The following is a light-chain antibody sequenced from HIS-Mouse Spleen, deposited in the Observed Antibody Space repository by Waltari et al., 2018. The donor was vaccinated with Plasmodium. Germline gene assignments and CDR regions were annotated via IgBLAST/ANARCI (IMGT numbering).Light chain of an antibody. CDR2: GAS. CDR1: QSVSSN. Sequence: EIVMTQSPATLSVSPGERHTLSCRASQSVSSNFAWYQQKPGQTPRLLIYGASTRATGIPARFSGSGSGTEFTLTISSLQSEDFAVYYCQQYNNWPLTFGGGTKVEIK. CDR3: QQYNNWPLT. J-gene: IGKJ4*01. V-gene: IGKV3-15*01.